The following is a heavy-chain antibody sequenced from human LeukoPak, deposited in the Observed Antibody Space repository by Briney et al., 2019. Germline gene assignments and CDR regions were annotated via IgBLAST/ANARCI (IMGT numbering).Heavy chain of an antibody. D-gene: IGHD3-3*01. J-gene: IGHJ4*02. CDR1: GFTFSSYA. CDR3: AKDLHITYDFWSGYYGSPTFDY. Sequence: GGSLRLSCAASGFTFSSYAMSWVRQAPGKGLEWVSAISGSGGSTYYADSVKGRFTISRDNSKNTLYLQVNSLRAEDTAVYYCAKDLHITYDFWSGYYGSPTFDYWGQGTLVTVSS. V-gene: IGHV3-23*01. CDR2: ISGSGGST.